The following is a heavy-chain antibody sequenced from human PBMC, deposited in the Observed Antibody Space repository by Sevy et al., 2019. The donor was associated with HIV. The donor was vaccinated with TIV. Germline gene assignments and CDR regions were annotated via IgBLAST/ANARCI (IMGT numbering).Heavy chain of an antibody. V-gene: IGHV4-4*02. D-gene: IGHD3-10*01. CDR1: GGSIRSSHW. Sequence: SETLSLTCAVSGGSIRSSHWWSWVRQSPEKGLEWIGEIYYSGSRNYNPSLKSRLTISVDTSNNLFSLRLSSVTAADTAVYYCAREEYFYGSGTYGYGMDVWGQWTTVTVSS. J-gene: IGHJ6*02. CDR3: AREEYFYGSGTYGYGMDV. CDR2: IYYSGSR.